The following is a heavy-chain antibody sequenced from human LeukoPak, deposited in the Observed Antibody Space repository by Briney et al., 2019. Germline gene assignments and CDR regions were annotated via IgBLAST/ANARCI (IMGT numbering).Heavy chain of an antibody. V-gene: IGHV4-34*01. Sequence: SETLSLTCAVYGGSFSGYYWSWIRQPPGKGLEWIGEINHSGSTNYNPSLKSRVTISVDTSKNQFSLKLSSVTAADTAVYYCARARSYRYRALHYYYYYGMDVWGQGTTVTVSS. D-gene: IGHD5-12*01. J-gene: IGHJ6*02. CDR1: GGSFSGYY. CDR2: INHSGST. CDR3: ARARSYRYRALHYYYYYGMDV.